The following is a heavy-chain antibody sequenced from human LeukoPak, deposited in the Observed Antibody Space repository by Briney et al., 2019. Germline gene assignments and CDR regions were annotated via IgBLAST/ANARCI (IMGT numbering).Heavy chain of an antibody. V-gene: IGHV1-3*01. CDR1: GYTFTSYA. D-gene: IGHD5-18*01. CDR2: INAGNGNT. Sequence: ASVKVSCKASGYTFTSYAMHWVRQAPGQRLEWMGWINAGNGNTKYSQKFQGRVTITRDTSASTAYMELSSLRSEDTAVYYCARPTWIQLWARFDYWGQGTLVTVSS. J-gene: IGHJ4*02. CDR3: ARPTWIQLWARFDY.